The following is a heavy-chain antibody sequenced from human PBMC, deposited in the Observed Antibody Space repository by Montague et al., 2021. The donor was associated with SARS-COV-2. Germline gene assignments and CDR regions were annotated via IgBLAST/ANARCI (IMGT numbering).Heavy chain of an antibody. V-gene: IGHV3-11*01. CDR3: ARDQGGHGTFDI. Sequence: SLSLTCSVSGGSISDYYWTWIRQSPGKGLEWVSHISGSGSKTYYADSVKGRFTISRDTANNSVYLQMNFLGAEDTAVYYCARDQGGHGTFDIWGQGTMVTVSS. D-gene: IGHD5-12*01. J-gene: IGHJ3*02. CDR2: ISGSGSKT. CDR1: GGSISDYY.